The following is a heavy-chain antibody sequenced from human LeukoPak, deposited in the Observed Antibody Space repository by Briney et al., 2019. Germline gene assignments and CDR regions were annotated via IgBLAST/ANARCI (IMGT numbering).Heavy chain of an antibody. D-gene: IGHD1-26*01. Sequence: GGSLRLSCAASGFTFSSYVMHWVRQAPGKRLEWVAVISYDGSNKYYADSVKGRFTISRDNSKNTLYLQMNSLRAEDTAVYYCAKVGRSGSHLSSNDYWGQGTLVTVSS. CDR1: GFTFSSYV. J-gene: IGHJ4*02. V-gene: IGHV3-30*18. CDR2: ISYDGSNK. CDR3: AKVGRSGSHLSSNDY.